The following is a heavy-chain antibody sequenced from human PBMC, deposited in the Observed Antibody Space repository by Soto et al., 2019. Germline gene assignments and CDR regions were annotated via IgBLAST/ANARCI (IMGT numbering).Heavy chain of an antibody. V-gene: IGHV3-23*01. D-gene: IGHD6-19*01. CDR3: AKDRRNSGCQDY. Sequence: EVQLLESGGGLVQPGGSLRLSCAASGFSFSSDAMGWVRQAPGKGLDWVSVISGSGGNTYSADSVKGRFTISRDNSKNTLYLQMNSLRAEDTAVYYCAKDRRNSGCQDYWGQGTLVTVSS. CDR2: ISGSGGNT. CDR1: GFSFSSDA. J-gene: IGHJ4*02.